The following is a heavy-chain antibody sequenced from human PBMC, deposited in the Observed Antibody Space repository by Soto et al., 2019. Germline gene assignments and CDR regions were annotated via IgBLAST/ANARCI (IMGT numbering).Heavy chain of an antibody. CDR3: ARVVFSSSSSRRDDAFDI. D-gene: IGHD6-6*01. Sequence: GASVKVSCKASGGTFSSHAISWVRQAPGQGLEWMGGIIPIFGTANYAQKFQGRVTITADESTSTAYMELSSLRSEDTAVYYCARVVFSSSSSRRDDAFDIWGQGTMVTVSS. V-gene: IGHV1-69*13. CDR1: GGTFSSHA. CDR2: IIPIFGTA. J-gene: IGHJ3*02.